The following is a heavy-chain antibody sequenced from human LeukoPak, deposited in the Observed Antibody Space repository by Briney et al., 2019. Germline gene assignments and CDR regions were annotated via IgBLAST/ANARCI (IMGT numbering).Heavy chain of an antibody. CDR2: ISAYNGNT. Sequence: ASVKVSCKASGYTFISYGISWVRQAPGQGLEWMGWISAYNGNTNYAQKFQGRVTMTTDTSTTTAYMELRSLTFDDTAAYYCAKYDSPGHYYGMDVWGQGTTVTVSS. V-gene: IGHV1-18*01. J-gene: IGHJ6*02. CDR3: AKYDSPGHYYGMDV. D-gene: IGHD3-22*01. CDR1: GYTFISYG.